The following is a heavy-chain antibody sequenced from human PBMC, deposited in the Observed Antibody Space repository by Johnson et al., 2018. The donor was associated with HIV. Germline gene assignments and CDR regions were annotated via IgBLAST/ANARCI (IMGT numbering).Heavy chain of an antibody. J-gene: IGHJ3*02. CDR1: GFNFSTYG. V-gene: IGHV3-33*06. CDR3: AKDSDKWAISGDDAFDI. D-gene: IGHD1-26*01. CDR2: IWYDGSNK. Sequence: QVQLVESGGGVVQPGRSLRLSCAASGFNFSTYGMHWVRRAPGKGLEWVAVIWYDGSNKYYADSVKGRFTISRDNSKNMLYLQINSLRAEDTAVYYCAKDSDKWAISGDDAFDIWGQGTMVTVSS.